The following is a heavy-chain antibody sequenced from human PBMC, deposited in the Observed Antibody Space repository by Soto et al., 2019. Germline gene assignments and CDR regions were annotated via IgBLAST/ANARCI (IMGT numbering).Heavy chain of an antibody. CDR3: ARARRGVGVLYGMEV. V-gene: IGHV3-11*01. D-gene: IGHD1-26*01. CDR1: GLTFSDYY. Sequence: PGWSLRLSCAASGLTFSDYYMSLIRQAPGKGLEWVSYISSSGSTIYYADSVKGRFTTSRENAKNSLYLQMNSLRAEDTAVYYCARARRGVGVLYGMEVWGEGTTVTVSS. CDR2: ISSSGSTI. J-gene: IGHJ6*04.